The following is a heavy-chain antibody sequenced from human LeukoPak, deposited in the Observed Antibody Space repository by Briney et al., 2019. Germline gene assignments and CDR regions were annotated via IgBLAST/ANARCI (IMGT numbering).Heavy chain of an antibody. CDR1: GDSISSGDYC. D-gene: IGHD3-16*01. V-gene: IGHV4-61*08. CDR2: IYYSGST. CDR3: ARALGEPGE. J-gene: IGHJ4*02. Sequence: SQTLSLTCTVSGDSISSGDYCWSWIRQPPGKGLEWIGYIYYSGSTNYNPSLKSRVTISVDTSKNQFSLKLSSVTAADTAVYYCARALGEPGEWGQGTLVTVSS.